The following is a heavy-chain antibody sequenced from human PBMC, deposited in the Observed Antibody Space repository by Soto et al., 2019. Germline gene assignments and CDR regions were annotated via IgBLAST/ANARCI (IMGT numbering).Heavy chain of an antibody. CDR3: AKVVSGGHLDY. J-gene: IGHJ4*02. D-gene: IGHD6-25*01. CDR1: GYPFTSYD. CDR2: MNPNSGNT. Sequence: XSVKVSCKASGYPFTSYDINWVRQATGQGLEWMGWMNPNSGNTGYAQKFQGRVTMTRNTSISTAYMELSSLRSEDTAVYFCAKVVSGGHLDYWGQGTLVTVSS. V-gene: IGHV1-8*01.